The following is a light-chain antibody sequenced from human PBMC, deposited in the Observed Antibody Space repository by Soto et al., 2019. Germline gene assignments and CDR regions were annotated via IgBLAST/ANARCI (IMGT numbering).Light chain of an antibody. V-gene: IGLV3-1*01. J-gene: IGLJ3*02. CDR2: QDS. CDR3: QAWDSRV. CDR1: KLGDKY. Sequence: SYELTQPPSVSVSPGQTASITCSGDKLGDKYACWYQQKPGQSPVLVIYQDSKRPSGIPERFSGSNSGNTATLTISGTHAMDEADYYCQAWDSRVFGGGTKLTVL.